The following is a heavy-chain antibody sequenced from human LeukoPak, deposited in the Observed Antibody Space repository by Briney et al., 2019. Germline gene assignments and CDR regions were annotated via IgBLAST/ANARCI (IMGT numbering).Heavy chain of an antibody. J-gene: IGHJ4*02. D-gene: IGHD1-26*01. V-gene: IGHV3-7*01. CDR2: IQRGGSES. CDR1: GFTFTDYW. CDR3: ARVGTWELQRVFDY. Sequence: GGSLRLSCAASGFTFTDYWMTWVRQVPRKGLEWVANIQRGGSESYYVDSVKGRFTISRENAKNSLYLQMDSLRVEDTAVYYCARVGTWELQRVFDYWGQGTPVTVSS.